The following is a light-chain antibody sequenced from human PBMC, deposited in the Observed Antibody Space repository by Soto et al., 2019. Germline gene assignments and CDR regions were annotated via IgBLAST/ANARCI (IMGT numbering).Light chain of an antibody. CDR1: QSVSSSY. J-gene: IGKJ4*01. V-gene: IGKV3D-20*01. Sequence: EIVLTQSPATLSLSPGERATLSCGAIQSVSSSYLAWYQQKPGLAPRLLIYDASSRATGIPDRFSGSGSGTDFTLTISRLLPEDFAVSYCQQYGSSPITFGGGTKV. CDR2: DAS. CDR3: QQYGSSPIT.